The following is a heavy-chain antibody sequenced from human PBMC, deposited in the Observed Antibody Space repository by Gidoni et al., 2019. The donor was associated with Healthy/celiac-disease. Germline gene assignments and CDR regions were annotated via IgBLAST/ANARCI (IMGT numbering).Heavy chain of an antibody. CDR2: IYTSGST. Sequence: QVQLQESGPGLVKPSQTLSLPCTVAGDSISGGSYSWSWIRQPAGKVLEWIGRIYTSGSTNYNPSLKCRVTMSVYTSKSQFSLMLSSVTAADTAVYYCARGAAAGTEFDYWGQGTLVTVSS. V-gene: IGHV4-61*02. J-gene: IGHJ4*02. CDR1: GDSISGGSYS. D-gene: IGHD6-13*01. CDR3: ARGAAAGTEFDY.